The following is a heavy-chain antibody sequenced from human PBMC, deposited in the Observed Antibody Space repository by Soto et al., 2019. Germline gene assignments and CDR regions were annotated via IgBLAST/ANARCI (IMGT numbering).Heavy chain of an antibody. Sequence: GASVKVSCKASGYTFTGYYMHWVRQAPGQGLEWMGWINPNSGGTNYAQKFQGWVTMTRDTSISTAYMELSRLRSDDTAVYYCARGGGIEVPAAMPHFHINYFDYWAQGTLVPVSS. D-gene: IGHD2-2*01. CDR3: ARGGGIEVPAAMPHFHINYFDY. J-gene: IGHJ4*02. CDR2: INPNSGGT. CDR1: GYTFTGYY. V-gene: IGHV1-2*04.